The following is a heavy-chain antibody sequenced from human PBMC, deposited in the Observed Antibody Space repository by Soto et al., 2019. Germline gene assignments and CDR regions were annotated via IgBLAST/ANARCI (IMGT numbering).Heavy chain of an antibody. V-gene: IGHV1-18*01. D-gene: IGHD2-15*01. CDR3: AREAVVVAATSVYYYYGMDV. Sequence: ASVKVSCTASGYTFTSYGISWVRHAPGQGLEWMGWISAYNGNTNYAQKLQGRVTMTTDTSTSTAYMELRSLRSDDTAVYYCAREAVVVAATSVYYYYGMDVWGQGTTVTVSS. J-gene: IGHJ6*02. CDR2: ISAYNGNT. CDR1: GYTFTSYG.